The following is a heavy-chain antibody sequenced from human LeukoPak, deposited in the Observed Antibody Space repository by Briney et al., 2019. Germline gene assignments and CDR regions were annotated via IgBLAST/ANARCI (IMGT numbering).Heavy chain of an antibody. D-gene: IGHD3-10*01. CDR2: IKQDGSEK. V-gene: IGHV3-7*01. J-gene: IGHJ4*02. Sequence: SGGSLRLSCAASGLTFRNYWMNWVRQAPGKGLEWVANIKQDGSEKYYVDSVKGRFTISRDNAKNSLYLQMNSLRAEDTAVYYCARDGTYYYGSGSSNFDYWGQGTLVTVSS. CDR3: ARDGTYYYGSGSSNFDY. CDR1: GLTFRNYW.